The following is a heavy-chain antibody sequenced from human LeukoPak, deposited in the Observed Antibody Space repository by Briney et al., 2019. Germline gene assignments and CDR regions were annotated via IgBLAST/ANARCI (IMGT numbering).Heavy chain of an antibody. CDR3: ARDSNNEITYDY. CDR1: GFTVSSNY. Sequence: GGSLRLSCAASGFTVSSNYMSWVRQAPGKGLEWVSVIYSGGSTYYADSVKGRFTISRGNSKNTLYLQMNSLRAEDTAVYYCARDSNNEITYDYWGQGTLVTVSS. V-gene: IGHV3-66*01. D-gene: IGHD3-10*01. CDR2: IYSGGST. J-gene: IGHJ4*02.